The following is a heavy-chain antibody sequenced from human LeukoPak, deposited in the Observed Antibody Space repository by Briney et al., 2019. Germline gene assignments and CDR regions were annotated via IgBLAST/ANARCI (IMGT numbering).Heavy chain of an antibody. V-gene: IGHV4-34*01. CDR3: ARAFYGSGSYNLDY. J-gene: IGHJ4*02. CDR2: INHSGST. Sequence: SETLSLTCAVYGGSFSGYYWSWIRQPPGKGLEWIGEINHSGSTNYNPSLKSRVTISVDTSKNQFSLKLSSVTAADTAVYYCARAFYGSGSYNLDYWGQGTLVTVSS. D-gene: IGHD3-10*01. CDR1: GGSFSGYY.